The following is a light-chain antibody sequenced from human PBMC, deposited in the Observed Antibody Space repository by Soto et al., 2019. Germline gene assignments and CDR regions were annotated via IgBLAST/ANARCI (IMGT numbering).Light chain of an antibody. CDR3: QQLNSYPIT. V-gene: IGKV1-9*01. CDR2: AAS. Sequence: IQLTQSPSSLSASVGDRVTITCRASQGINTFLAWYQQKAGKAPKLLIYAASTLQSGVPSRFSGSGSGTDFTLTISSLQSEDFATYYCQQLNSYPITVGQGTRLEN. J-gene: IGKJ5*01. CDR1: QGINTF.